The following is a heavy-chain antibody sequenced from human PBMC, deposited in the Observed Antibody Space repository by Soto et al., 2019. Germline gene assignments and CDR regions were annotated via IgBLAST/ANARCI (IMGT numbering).Heavy chain of an antibody. CDR3: ASKTDFWSGYYRDYYYGMDV. D-gene: IGHD3-3*01. Sequence: QLQLQESGPGLVKPTETLSLTCTVSGGSISSSSYYWGWIRQPPGKGLERIGSIYYSGSTYYNPSLKSRVTISVDTPKTPFSLKLRSVTAADTAVYYCASKTDFWSGYYRDYYYGMDVWGQGTTVTVSS. V-gene: IGHV4-39*01. CDR2: IYYSGST. J-gene: IGHJ6*02. CDR1: GGSISSSSYY.